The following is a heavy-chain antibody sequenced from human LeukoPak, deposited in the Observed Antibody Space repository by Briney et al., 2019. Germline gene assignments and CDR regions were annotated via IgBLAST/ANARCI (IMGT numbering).Heavy chain of an antibody. Sequence: GGSLRLSCAASGFTFSSYAMSWVRQAPGKGLEWVSLISGSVGSTYYADSVKGRFTISRDNSKNTLYLQMNSLRVEDTAVYYCAKGNIAARQDIMDVWGQGTTVTVSS. CDR1: GFTFSSYA. J-gene: IGHJ6*02. CDR2: ISGSVGST. V-gene: IGHV3-23*01. D-gene: IGHD6-6*01. CDR3: AKGNIAARQDIMDV.